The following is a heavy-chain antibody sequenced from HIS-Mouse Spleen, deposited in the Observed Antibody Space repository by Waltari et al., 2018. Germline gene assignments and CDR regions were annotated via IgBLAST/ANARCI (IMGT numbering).Heavy chain of an antibody. CDR1: GGSISSSSYY. V-gene: IGHV4-39*07. J-gene: IGHJ2*01. Sequence: QLQLQESGPGLVKPSETLSLTCTVSGGSISSSSYYLGWIRQPPGKGLEWIGSIDYSGSTYYNPSLKSRVTISVDTSKNQFSLKLSSVTAADTAVYYCAREIPYSSSWYDWYFDLWGRGTLVTVSS. CDR3: AREIPYSSSWYDWYFDL. D-gene: IGHD6-13*01. CDR2: IDYSGST.